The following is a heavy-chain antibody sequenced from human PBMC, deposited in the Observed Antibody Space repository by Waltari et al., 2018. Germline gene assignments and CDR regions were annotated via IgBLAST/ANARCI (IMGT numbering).Heavy chain of an antibody. CDR2: ISADGRST. V-gene: IGHV3-74*01. CDR1: GFTFSTYW. J-gene: IGHJ4*02. Sequence: EVQLVESGGGLVQPGGSLRLSCAASGFTFSTYWIHWVRQDPAKELVCVARISADGRSTGYAYSVRGRFSISRYNAKNTVFLLMHSLSADDSALYYWATWKFCTGGSCYGWGYWGQGTLVTVSS. D-gene: IGHD2-15*01. CDR3: ATWKFCTGGSCYGWGY.